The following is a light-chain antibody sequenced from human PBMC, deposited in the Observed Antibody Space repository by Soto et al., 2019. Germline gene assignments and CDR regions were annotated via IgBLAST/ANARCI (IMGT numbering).Light chain of an antibody. Sequence: DIQMTQSPSSLSASVRDRVTITCRASQSISSSLNWYQQKPGKAPKLLIYAASSLHSGVPSRFSASGSWTDFTLTISRLQPEDFATYYCQQSYITPRTFGQGTKVEIK. CDR2: AAS. CDR3: QQSYITPRT. V-gene: IGKV1-39*01. J-gene: IGKJ1*01. CDR1: QSISSS.